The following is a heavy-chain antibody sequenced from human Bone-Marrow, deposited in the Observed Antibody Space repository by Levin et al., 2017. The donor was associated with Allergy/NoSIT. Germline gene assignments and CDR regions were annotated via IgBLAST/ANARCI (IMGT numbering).Heavy chain of an antibody. CDR3: ARTYSSGFYYWFDP. Sequence: GASVKVSCKASGGTFSSYAISWVRQAPGQGLEWMGGIIPIFGTANYAQKFQGRVTITADESTSTAYMELSSLRSEDTAVYYCARTYSSGFYYWFDPWGQGTLVTVSS. CDR2: IIPIFGTA. J-gene: IGHJ5*02. CDR1: GGTFSSYA. D-gene: IGHD6-19*01. V-gene: IGHV1-69*13.